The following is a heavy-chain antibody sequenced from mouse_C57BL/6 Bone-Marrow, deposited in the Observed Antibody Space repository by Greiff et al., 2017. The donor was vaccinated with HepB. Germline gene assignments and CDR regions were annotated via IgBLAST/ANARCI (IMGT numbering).Heavy chain of an antibody. D-gene: IGHD2-4*01. J-gene: IGHJ4*01. Sequence: QVQLKQPGAELVKPGASVKLSCKASGYTFTSYWMHWVKQRPGQGLEWIGMIHPNSGSTNYNEKFKSKATLTVDKSSSTAYMQLSSLTSEDSAVYYCARPAYYDYDVAMDYWGQGTSVTVSS. CDR3: ARPAYYDYDVAMDY. CDR1: GYTFTSYW. CDR2: IHPNSGST. V-gene: IGHV1-64*01.